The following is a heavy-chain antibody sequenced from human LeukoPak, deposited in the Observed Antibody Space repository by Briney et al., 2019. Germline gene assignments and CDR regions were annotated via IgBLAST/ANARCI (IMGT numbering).Heavy chain of an antibody. CDR3: ARRYNWNSRGDAFDI. CDR2: IIPIFGTA. J-gene: IGHJ3*02. V-gene: IGHV1-69*05. Sequence: GASVKVSCKASGGTFSSYAISWVRQAPGQGLEWVGGIIPIFGTANYAQKFQGRVTITTDESTSTAYMELSSLRSEDTAVYYCARRYNWNSRGDAFDIWGQGTMVTVSS. CDR1: GGTFSSYA. D-gene: IGHD1-7*01.